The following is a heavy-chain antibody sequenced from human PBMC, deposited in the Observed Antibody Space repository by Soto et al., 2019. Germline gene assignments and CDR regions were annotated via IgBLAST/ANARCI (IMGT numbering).Heavy chain of an antibody. J-gene: IGHJ4*02. CDR2: ISWNSGSI. D-gene: IGHD1-26*01. V-gene: IGHV3-9*01. Sequence: GGSLRLSCAASGFTFDDYAMHWVRQAPGKGLEWVSGISWNSGSIGYADSVKGRFTISRDNAKNSLYLQMNSLRAEDTALYYCAKVGGSPAYWGQGTLVTVSS. CDR3: AKVGGSPAY. CDR1: GFTFDDYA.